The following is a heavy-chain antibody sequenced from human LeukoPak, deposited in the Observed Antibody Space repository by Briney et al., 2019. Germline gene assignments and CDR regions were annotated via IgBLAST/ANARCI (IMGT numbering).Heavy chain of an antibody. CDR2: INPNSGGT. Sequence: ASVKVSCKASGYTFTGYYMHWVRQAPGQGLEWMGRINPNSGGTNYAQKLQGRVTMTTDTSTSTAYMELRSLRSDDTAVYYCAREDTMLAGPDYWGQGTLVTVSS. J-gene: IGHJ4*02. D-gene: IGHD3-10*02. CDR3: AREDTMLAGPDY. V-gene: IGHV1-2*06. CDR1: GYTFTGYY.